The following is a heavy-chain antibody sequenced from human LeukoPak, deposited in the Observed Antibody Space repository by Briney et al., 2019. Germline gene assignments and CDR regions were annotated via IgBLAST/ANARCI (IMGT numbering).Heavy chain of an antibody. CDR3: ARGWGSGSLAFDI. V-gene: IGHV4-61*01. CDR2: IYYSGST. D-gene: IGHD3-10*01. Sequence: LETLSLTCTVSGGSISSGSYYWSWIRQPPGKGLEWIGYIYYSGSTNYNPSLKSRVTISVDTSKNQFSLKLSSVTAADTAVYYCARGWGSGSLAFDIWGQGTVVTVPS. J-gene: IGHJ3*02. CDR1: GGSISSGSYY.